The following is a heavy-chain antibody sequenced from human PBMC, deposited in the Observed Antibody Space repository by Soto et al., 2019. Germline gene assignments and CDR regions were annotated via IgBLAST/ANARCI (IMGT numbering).Heavy chain of an antibody. Sequence: SETLSLTCAVYGGSFSGYYCSWIRQPPGKGLEWIGEINHSGSTNYNPSLRSRVTISVDTSKNQFSLKLSSVTAADTAVYYCARGRHSSGWSWFDPWGQGTLVTVS. V-gene: IGHV4-34*01. CDR2: INHSGST. D-gene: IGHD6-19*01. J-gene: IGHJ5*02. CDR1: GGSFSGYY. CDR3: ARGRHSSGWSWFDP.